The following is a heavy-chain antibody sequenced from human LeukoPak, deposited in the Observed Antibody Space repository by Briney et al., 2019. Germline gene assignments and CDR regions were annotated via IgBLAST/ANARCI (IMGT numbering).Heavy chain of an antibody. CDR1: GFTFSSYW. D-gene: IGHD1-26*01. CDR3: ARGSYSHYGMDV. Sequence: GGSLRLSCAASGFTFSSYWMHWVRQGPGKGLMWVSRINSDGSSTRYADSVKGRFTISRDNAKNTLYLQMNSLRAEDTAVYYCARGSYSHYGMDVWGQGTTVTVSS. V-gene: IGHV3-74*01. J-gene: IGHJ6*02. CDR2: INSDGSST.